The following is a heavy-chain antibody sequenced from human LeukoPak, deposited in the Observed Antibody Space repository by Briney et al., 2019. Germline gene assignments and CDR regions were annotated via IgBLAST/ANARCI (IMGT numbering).Heavy chain of an antibody. V-gene: IGHV3-23*01. CDR3: AKDRTGYSGARGFDC. CDR1: GFTFSTNG. D-gene: IGHD5-12*01. Sequence: GGSLRLSCAASGFTFSTNGMSWVRQAPGKGLEWVSGIRDSGGNTYYADSVKGRFTISRDSSKNTLYLQMNSLGAADTAVYYFAKDRTGYSGARGFDCWGQGTLVTVSS. J-gene: IGHJ4*02. CDR2: IRDSGGNT.